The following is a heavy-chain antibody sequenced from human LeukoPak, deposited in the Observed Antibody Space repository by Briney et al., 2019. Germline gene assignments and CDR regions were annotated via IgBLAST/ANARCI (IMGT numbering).Heavy chain of an antibody. D-gene: IGHD2-21*01. V-gene: IGHV4-39*01. J-gene: IGHJ4*02. CDR1: GGSISSSNYY. CDR2: IYYSGTT. Sequence: SESLSLTCTVSGGSISSSNYYWGWIRQPPGKGLEWIGYIYYSGTTFYNPSLKRRVTISVDTSKNQFSLRVSSVTAADTAVYYCAKGGKGFPLGLRFDSWGQGTLVSVSS. CDR3: AKGGKGFPLGLRFDS.